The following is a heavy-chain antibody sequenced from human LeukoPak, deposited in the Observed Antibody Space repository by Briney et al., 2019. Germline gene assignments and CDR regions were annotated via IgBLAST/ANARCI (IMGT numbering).Heavy chain of an antibody. J-gene: IGHJ4*02. V-gene: IGHV3-23*01. Sequence: PGASLRLSCAASGFTFSSHAMSWVRQAPGKGLEWVSAISGSAVDTWYADSVKGRFTISRDNSKDTLYLQMDSLRAEDTAVYYCAKDSMVRGVIIPIWGQGTLVTVSS. CDR2: ISGSAVDT. CDR1: GFTFSSHA. CDR3: AKDSMVRGVIIPI. D-gene: IGHD3-10*01.